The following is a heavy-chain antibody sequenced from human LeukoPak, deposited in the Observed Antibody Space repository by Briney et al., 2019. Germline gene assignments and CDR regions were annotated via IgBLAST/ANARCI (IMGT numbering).Heavy chain of an antibody. Sequence: GRSQRLSCAASGFSFSSYGMHWVRQAPGKGLEWVAVIWHDGSNKYYAESVKGRFSISRDNSKNTLYLQMNSLRAEDTAVYYCAREGVNIVSTITGSTPDYWGQGTLVTVSS. J-gene: IGHJ4*02. V-gene: IGHV3-33*01. CDR1: GFSFSSYG. D-gene: IGHD5/OR15-5a*01. CDR3: AREGVNIVSTITGSTPDY. CDR2: IWHDGSNK.